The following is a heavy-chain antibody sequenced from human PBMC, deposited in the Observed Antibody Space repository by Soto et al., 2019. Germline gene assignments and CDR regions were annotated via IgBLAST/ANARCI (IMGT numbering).Heavy chain of an antibody. D-gene: IGHD6-19*01. CDR1: GFTFSSYA. V-gene: IGHV3-30-3*01. CDR3: ARDREQWLVHYYYYYYGMDV. CDR2: ISYDGSNK. Sequence: GGSLRLSCAASGFTFSSYAMHWVRQAPGKGLEWVAVISYDGSNKYYADSVKGRFTISRDNSKNTLYLQMNSLRAEDTAVYYCARDREQWLVHYYYYYYGMDVWGQGTTVTVSS. J-gene: IGHJ6*02.